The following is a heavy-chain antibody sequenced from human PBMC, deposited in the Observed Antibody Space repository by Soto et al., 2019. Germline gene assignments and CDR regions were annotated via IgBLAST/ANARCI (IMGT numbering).Heavy chain of an antibody. Sequence: QLQLQASVPGLVKPSETLSITCTVSCGSISGSTFYCVWFRLPTGKGLEYIGSTYYSGRTYYNPSFMRRGTGCGNTSKNQFSVNLNSVTASDTAVYCCARHGSGSHYPIDHWVQGTLVTVSS. CDR2: TYYSGRT. V-gene: IGHV4-39*01. J-gene: IGHJ1*01. D-gene: IGHD3-10*01. CDR3: ARHGSGSHYPIDH. CDR1: CGSISGSTFY.